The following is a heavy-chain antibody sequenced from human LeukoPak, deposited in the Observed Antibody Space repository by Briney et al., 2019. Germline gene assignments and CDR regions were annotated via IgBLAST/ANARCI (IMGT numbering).Heavy chain of an antibody. V-gene: IGHV1-18*01. D-gene: IGHD3-16*01. CDR1: GYTFTSYG. Sequence: ASVKVSCKASGYTFTSYGISWVRQAPGQGLEWMGWNSAYNGNTNYAQKLQGRVTMTTDTSTSTAYMELRSLRSDDTAVYYCARAPADYESFDYWGQGTLVTVSS. J-gene: IGHJ4*02. CDR3: ARAPADYESFDY. CDR2: NSAYNGNT.